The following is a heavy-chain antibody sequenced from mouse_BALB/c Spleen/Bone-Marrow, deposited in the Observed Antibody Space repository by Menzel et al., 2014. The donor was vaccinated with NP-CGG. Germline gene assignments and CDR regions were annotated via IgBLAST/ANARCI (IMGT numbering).Heavy chain of an antibody. CDR1: GYTFTSYW. J-gene: IGHJ2*01. D-gene: IGHD1-1*01. V-gene: IGHV1S81*02. Sequence: QVQLQQSGAELVKPGAPVKLSCKASGYTFTSYWMHWVKQRPGHGLEWIGEINPSNGRTNYNEKFKSKATLTVDRSSSTAYMRLSSLTSEDSAVYYCARRTTTVVATDYWGQGTTLTVSS. CDR3: ARRTTTVVATDY. CDR2: INPSNGRT.